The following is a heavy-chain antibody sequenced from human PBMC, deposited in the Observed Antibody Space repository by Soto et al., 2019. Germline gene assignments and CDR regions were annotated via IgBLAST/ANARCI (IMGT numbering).Heavy chain of an antibody. D-gene: IGHD4-17*01. Sequence: GGSLRLSCAAFGITFSDYVMSWVRQAPGKGLEWVSAISGSGGSTYYADSVKGRFTISRDNSKNTLYLQMNSLRAEDTAVYYCAKEYPGDYDFDYWGQGTLVTVSS. V-gene: IGHV3-23*01. J-gene: IGHJ4*02. CDR2: ISGSGGST. CDR1: GITFSDYV. CDR3: AKEYPGDYDFDY.